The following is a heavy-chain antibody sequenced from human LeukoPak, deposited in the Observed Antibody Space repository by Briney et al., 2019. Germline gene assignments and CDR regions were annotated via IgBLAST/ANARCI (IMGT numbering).Heavy chain of an antibody. V-gene: IGHV3-30-3*01. CDR2: ISYDGSNK. CDR1: GFTFSSYA. D-gene: IGHD4-23*01. Sequence: PGGSLRLSCAASGFTFSSYAMHWVRQAPGKGLEWVAVISYDGSNKYYADSVKGRFTISRDNSKNTLYLQMNSLRAEDTAVYYCARTNSFDYWGQGTLVTVSS. J-gene: IGHJ4*02. CDR3: ARTNSFDY.